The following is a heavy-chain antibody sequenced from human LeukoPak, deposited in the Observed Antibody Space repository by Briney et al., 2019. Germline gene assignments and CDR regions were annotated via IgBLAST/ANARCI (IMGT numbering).Heavy chain of an antibody. CDR3: ARPLIRVGATEPNWFDP. D-gene: IGHD1-26*01. CDR1: GFAFPNYA. CDR2: ISFDGSNK. J-gene: IGHJ5*02. V-gene: IGHV3-30*03. Sequence: GGSLRLSCAASGFAFPNYAMSWVRQAPGKGLEWVAVISFDGSNKYYADSVKGRFTISRDNSKNTLYLQMNSLRAEDTAVYYCARPLIRVGATEPNWFDPWGQGTLVTVSS.